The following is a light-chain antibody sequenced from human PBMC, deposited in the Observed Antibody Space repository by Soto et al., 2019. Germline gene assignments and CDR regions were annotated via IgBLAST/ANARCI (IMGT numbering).Light chain of an antibody. Sequence: EIVLTQSPATLSLSHGERATLSCRASQSVSRYLAWYQQKPGQAPRLLIYDASNRATGIPARFSGSGSGTDFTLTISSREPEDFAVYYCQQRSNWPPITFGQVTRLEIK. J-gene: IGKJ5*01. CDR3: QQRSNWPPIT. CDR2: DAS. V-gene: IGKV3-11*01. CDR1: QSVSRY.